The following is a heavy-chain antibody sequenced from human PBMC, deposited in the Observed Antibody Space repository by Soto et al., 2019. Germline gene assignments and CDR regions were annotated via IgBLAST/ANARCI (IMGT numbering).Heavy chain of an antibody. Sequence: ETLSLTCTVSGGSISSSSYYWGWIRQPPGKGLEWIGSIYYSGSTYYNPSLKSRVTISVDTSKTQFSLKLSSVTAADTAVYYCASPPYCSSTSCAQDAFDIWGQGTMVTVSS. D-gene: IGHD2-2*01. CDR2: IYYSGST. CDR3: ASPPYCSSTSCAQDAFDI. V-gene: IGHV4-39*01. CDR1: GGSISSSSYY. J-gene: IGHJ3*02.